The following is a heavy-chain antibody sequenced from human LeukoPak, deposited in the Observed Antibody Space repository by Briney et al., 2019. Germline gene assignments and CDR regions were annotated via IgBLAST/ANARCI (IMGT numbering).Heavy chain of an antibody. CDR1: GFAFKGYG. Sequence: GASVKVSCKTSGFAFKGYGISWVRQAPGQGLEWMGWISPYNGNTNYAQRFEGRVTMTTDTSTTTAYMELKSLRSDDTAVYYCTRTGYLRSRHFDNWGRGTLVIVSS. CDR3: TRTGYLRSRHFDN. D-gene: IGHD6-13*01. J-gene: IGHJ4*02. V-gene: IGHV1-18*01. CDR2: ISPYNGNT.